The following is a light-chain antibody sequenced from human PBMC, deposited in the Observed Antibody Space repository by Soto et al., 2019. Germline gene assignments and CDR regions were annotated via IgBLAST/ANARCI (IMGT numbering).Light chain of an antibody. J-gene: IGKJ1*01. V-gene: IGKV3-20*01. CDR3: QQYGSSPVT. CDR2: GAF. CDR1: QSIRSNY. Sequence: EIVLTQSPGTLSLSPGESATLSCRASQSIRSNYLAWYQQKPGQAPRFLIYGAFSRATGIPDRFSGSGSGTDFTLTISRLEPEDFAVYYCQQYGSSPVTFGQGTKVDIK.